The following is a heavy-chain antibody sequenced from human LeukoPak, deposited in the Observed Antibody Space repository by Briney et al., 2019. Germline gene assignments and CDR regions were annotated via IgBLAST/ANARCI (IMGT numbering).Heavy chain of an antibody. CDR2: IYYSGST. CDR3: ARGPDDAFDI. CDR1: GGSISSSTYY. V-gene: IGHV4-39*07. J-gene: IGHJ3*02. Sequence: SETLSLTCTVSGGSISSSTYYWGWIRQPPGKGLEWIGSIYYSGSTYYNPSLKSRVTMSVDTSKSQFSLKLSSVTAADTAVYYCARGPDDAFDIWGQGTMVTVSS.